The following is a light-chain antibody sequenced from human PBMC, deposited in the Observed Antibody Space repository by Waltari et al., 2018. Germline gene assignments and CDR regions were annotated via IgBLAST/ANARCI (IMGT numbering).Light chain of an antibody. CDR3: QEYDTLPVT. Sequence: DRITITCRASQSVKNNLAWYQQKAGKAPKVLIHKASRLESGVPSRFSGSGFGTEFTLTISSLQPDDFATYYCQEYDTLPVTFGGGTKVEIK. V-gene: IGKV1-5*03. J-gene: IGKJ4*01. CDR2: KAS. CDR1: QSVKNN.